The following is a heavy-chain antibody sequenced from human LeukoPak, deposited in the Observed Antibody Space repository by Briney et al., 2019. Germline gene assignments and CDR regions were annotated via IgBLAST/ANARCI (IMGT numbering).Heavy chain of an antibody. Sequence: SETLSLTCTVSGGSISSYYWSWIRPPAGGGLEWIGRIYTSGSTNYNPSLKSRVTMSVDTSKNQFSLKLSSVTAADTAVDYCARSLLTGYDSSGYSYYFDYWGQGTLVTVSS. CDR2: IYTSGST. J-gene: IGHJ4*02. CDR1: GGSISSYY. V-gene: IGHV4-4*07. CDR3: ARSLLTGYDSSGYSYYFDY. D-gene: IGHD3-22*01.